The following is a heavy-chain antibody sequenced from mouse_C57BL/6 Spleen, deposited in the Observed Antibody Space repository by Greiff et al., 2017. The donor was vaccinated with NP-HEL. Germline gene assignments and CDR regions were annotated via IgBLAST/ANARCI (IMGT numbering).Heavy chain of an antibody. V-gene: IGHV5-6*01. D-gene: IGHD1-1*01. Sequence: EVKLQESGGDLVKPGGSLKLSCAASGFTFSSYGMSWVRQTPDKRLEWVATISSGGSYTYYPDSVKGRFTISRDNAKNTLYLQMSSLKSEDTAMYYCARHHYYGSSIYAMDYWGQGTSVTVSS. CDR1: GFTFSSYG. CDR3: ARHHYYGSSIYAMDY. CDR2: ISSGGSYT. J-gene: IGHJ4*01.